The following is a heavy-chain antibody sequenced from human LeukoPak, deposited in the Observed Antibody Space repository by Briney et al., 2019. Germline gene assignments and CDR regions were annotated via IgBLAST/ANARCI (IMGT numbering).Heavy chain of an antibody. J-gene: IGHJ4*02. D-gene: IGHD2-21*01. CDR3: ARGVVIAPQTFDY. CDR1: GESISGFY. CDR2: IYYSGST. V-gene: IGHV4-59*01. Sequence: PSETLSLTCTVSGESISGFYWTWIRQPPGKGLEWIGYIYYSGSTNYNPSLKNRVTISVDTSKNQFSLKLSSVTAADTAVYYCARGVVIAPQTFDYWGQGTLVTVSS.